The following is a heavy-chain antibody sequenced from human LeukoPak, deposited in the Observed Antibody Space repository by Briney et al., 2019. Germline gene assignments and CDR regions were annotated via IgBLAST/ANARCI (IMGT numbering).Heavy chain of an antibody. CDR3: GREENGISVDY. J-gene: IGHJ4*02. CDR1: GYSISSGYY. CDR2: IYHSGST. D-gene: IGHD1-26*01. V-gene: IGHV4-38-2*02. Sequence: SETLSLTCAVSGYSISSGYYWGWIRQPPGKGLEWIGSIYHSGSTYYNPSLKSRVTISVDTSKNQFSLKLSSVTAADTAVYYCGREENGISVDYWGQGTLVTVSS.